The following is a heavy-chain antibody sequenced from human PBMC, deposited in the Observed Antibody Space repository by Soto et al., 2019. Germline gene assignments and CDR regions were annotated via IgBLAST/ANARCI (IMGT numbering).Heavy chain of an antibody. CDR2: IKSKTDGGTT. D-gene: IGHD3-22*01. Sequence: AGSLRLSCAASGFTFSNAWMNWVRQAPGKELERVGRIKSKTDGGTTDYAAPVKGRFTISRDDSKNTLYLQMNSLNTEYTAVYYCTSDHILGYYDSSGYYSGFDYWGQGTLVTVSS. CDR1: GFTFSNAW. V-gene: IGHV3-15*07. J-gene: IGHJ4*02. CDR3: TSDHILGYYDSSGYYSGFDY.